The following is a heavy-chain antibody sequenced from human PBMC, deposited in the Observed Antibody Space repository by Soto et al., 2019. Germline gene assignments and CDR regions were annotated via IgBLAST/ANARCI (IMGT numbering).Heavy chain of an antibody. CDR3: ARDCSGGDCWPSAVT. D-gene: IGHD2-21*01. CDR1: GGSISSGGYY. V-gene: IGHV4-31*03. Sequence: SETLSLTCTVSGGSISSGGYYWSWIRQHPGKGLEWIGYIYYSGSTYYNPSLKSRLTISVDTSKNQFSLKLSSVTAADTAVYYCARDCSGGDCWPSAVTWGQGTLVTVSS. CDR2: IYYSGST. J-gene: IGHJ4*02.